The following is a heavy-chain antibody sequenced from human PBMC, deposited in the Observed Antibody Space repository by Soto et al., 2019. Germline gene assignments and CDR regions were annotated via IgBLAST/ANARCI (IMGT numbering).Heavy chain of an antibody. CDR1: GFTFSSYA. CDR2: ISYDGSNK. Sequence: QVQLVESGGGVVQPGRSLRLSCAASGFTFSSYAMHWVRQAPGKGLEWVAVISYDGSNKYYADSVKGRFTISRDNSKKTLYLQMNSLRAEDTAVYYCARDPRRITGRPDRGDAFDIWGKGTMVTVSS. CDR3: ARDPRRITGRPDRGDAFDI. J-gene: IGHJ3*02. D-gene: IGHD1-20*01. V-gene: IGHV3-30-3*01.